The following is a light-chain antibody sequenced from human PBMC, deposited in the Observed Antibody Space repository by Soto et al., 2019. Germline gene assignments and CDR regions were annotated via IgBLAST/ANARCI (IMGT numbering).Light chain of an antibody. CDR2: GNS. J-gene: IGLJ3*02. Sequence: QSVLTQPPSVSGAPGQSVTISCAGSSSHIGATYDIHWYQQLPGAAPRLLIYGNSNRPSGVPDRFAGSKSGTSASLAIIGLRVEDEGIYYCQAFDNSLSASGVFGGGTKLTVL. CDR1: SSHIGATYD. CDR3: QAFDNSLSASGV. V-gene: IGLV1-40*01.